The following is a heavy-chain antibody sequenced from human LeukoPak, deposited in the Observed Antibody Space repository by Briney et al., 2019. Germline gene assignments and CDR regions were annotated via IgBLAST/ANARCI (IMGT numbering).Heavy chain of an antibody. V-gene: IGHV7-4-1*02. CDR1: GYTFTSYA. J-gene: IGHJ6*03. Sequence: ASVTVSCMSSGYTFTSYAMNWVRQAPGQGLEWMGWINTKTGNPTYAQGFTGRFVFSLDTSVSTAYLQISSLKAEDTAVYYCARDQSSSWSHYYYMDVWGKGTTVTVSS. CDR2: INTKTGNP. D-gene: IGHD6-13*01. CDR3: ARDQSSSWSHYYYMDV.